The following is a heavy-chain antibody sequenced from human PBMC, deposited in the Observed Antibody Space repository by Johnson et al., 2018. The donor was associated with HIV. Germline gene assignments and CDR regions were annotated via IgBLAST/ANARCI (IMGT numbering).Heavy chain of an antibody. D-gene: IGHD2-15*01. CDR3: AKDEDGCCRGGSCHGGDALDT. Sequence: QMQLVESGGCVVQPGRSLRLSCAASGFNFSDYYMSWIRQAPGKGLEWISYISNSGSTIYYVDSVKGRFTISRDNAKNSLYLQMNSLRAEDTALYYCAKDEDGCCRGGSCHGGDALDTWGQGTMVTVSS. CDR1: GFNFSDYY. CDR2: ISNSGSTI. V-gene: IGHV3-11*01. J-gene: IGHJ3*02.